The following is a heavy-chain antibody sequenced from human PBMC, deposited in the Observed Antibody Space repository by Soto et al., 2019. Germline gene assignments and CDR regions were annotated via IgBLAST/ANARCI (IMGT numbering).Heavy chain of an antibody. CDR1: GFTFSSYA. CDR2: ISGSGGST. V-gene: IGHV3-23*01. D-gene: IGHD2-2*01. Sequence: GGSLRLSCAASGFTFSSYAMSWVRQAPGKGLEWVSAISGSGGSTYYTDSVKGRFTISRDNSKNTLYLQMNSPRAEDTAVYCGAKEEGGGSTSHYGAFDIWGQGTMVTVSS. CDR3: AKEEGGGSTSHYGAFDI. J-gene: IGHJ3*02.